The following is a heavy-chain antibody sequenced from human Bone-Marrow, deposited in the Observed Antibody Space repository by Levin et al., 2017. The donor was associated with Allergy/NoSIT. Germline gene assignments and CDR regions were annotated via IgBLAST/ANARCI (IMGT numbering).Heavy chain of an antibody. CDR2: ISDSGAAT. D-gene: IGHD2-2*01. V-gene: IGHV3-23*01. Sequence: PGGSLRLSCEASGFTFSSYSMSWVRQAPGKGLEWVSVISDSGAATYYADSVKGRFTISRDNSKNTLSLQMNSLRAEDTAFYYCAKGKRDQGLDPWGQGTLVTVSS. CDR1: GFTFSSYS. J-gene: IGHJ5*02. CDR3: AKGKRDQGLDP.